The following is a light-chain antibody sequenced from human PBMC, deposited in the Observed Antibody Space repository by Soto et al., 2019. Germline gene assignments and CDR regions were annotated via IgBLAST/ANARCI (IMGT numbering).Light chain of an antibody. CDR1: QSVSSN. Sequence: IVMTQSPATLSVSPGERATLSCRASQSVSSNLACYQQKPGQAPRLLIYGASTGATGFPARFSGSGSGTEFTLTISSLQSEDFAVYYCQQYKNWPLTFGGGTKVAI. CDR3: QQYKNWPLT. CDR2: GAS. J-gene: IGKJ4*01. V-gene: IGKV3-15*01.